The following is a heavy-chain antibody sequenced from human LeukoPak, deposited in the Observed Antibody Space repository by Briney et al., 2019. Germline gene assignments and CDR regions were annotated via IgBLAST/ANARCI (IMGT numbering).Heavy chain of an antibody. D-gene: IGHD4-17*01. J-gene: IGHJ6*02. Sequence: PSETLSLTCTVSGGSISSGDYYWSWIRQPPGKGLEWIGYIYYSGSTSYNPSLKSRVTISVDTSKNQFSLKLSSVTAADTAVYYCARDYGDYVPYYYYGMDVWGQGTTVTVSS. CDR1: GGSISSGDYY. V-gene: IGHV4-30-4*01. CDR2: IYYSGST. CDR3: ARDYGDYVPYYYYGMDV.